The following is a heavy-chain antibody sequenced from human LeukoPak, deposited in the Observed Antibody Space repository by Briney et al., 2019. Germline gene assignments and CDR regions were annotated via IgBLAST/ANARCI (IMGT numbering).Heavy chain of an antibody. CDR2: ISGNGGTT. CDR3: AKDRHWGLDY. Sequence: GGSLRLSCAASGFTFSTYGMSWVRQAPGKGLEWVSAISGNGGTTYYADSVKGRFTISRDNSKNTLFLQTNTLRAEDTAVYYCAKDRHWGLDYWGQGALVTVSS. J-gene: IGHJ4*02. CDR1: GFTFSTYG. D-gene: IGHD7-27*01. V-gene: IGHV3-23*01.